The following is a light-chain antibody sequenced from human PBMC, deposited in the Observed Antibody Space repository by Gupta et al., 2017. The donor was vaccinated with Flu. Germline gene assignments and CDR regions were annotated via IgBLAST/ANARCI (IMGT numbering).Light chain of an antibody. Sequence: SPGKTASITCYGDKLEDKYTSWYQQMPGQYHVLVIYEDTKRTAGIPERFSGSSSGNTATLTISGTQARDEDDYYCQAWDSSSVVFGGGTKLTVL. CDR1: KLEDKY. CDR2: EDT. J-gene: IGLJ2*01. CDR3: QAWDSSSVV. V-gene: IGLV3-1*01.